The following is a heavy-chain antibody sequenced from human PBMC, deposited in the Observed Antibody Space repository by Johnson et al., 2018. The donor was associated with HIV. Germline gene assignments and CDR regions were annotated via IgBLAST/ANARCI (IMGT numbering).Heavy chain of an antibody. CDR2: ISYDGSNK. D-gene: IGHD6-13*01. Sequence: QVQLVESGGGGVQPGKSLRLSCAASGFTFNNYAMHWVRQAPGKGLEWVALISYDGSNKYYADSVKGRFTISRDNSKNTLYLQMNSLRAEDTAVYYCAKSIAAAGTNAFDIWGQGTMVTVSS. CDR1: GFTFNNYA. J-gene: IGHJ3*02. CDR3: AKSIAAAGTNAFDI. V-gene: IGHV3-30-3*02.